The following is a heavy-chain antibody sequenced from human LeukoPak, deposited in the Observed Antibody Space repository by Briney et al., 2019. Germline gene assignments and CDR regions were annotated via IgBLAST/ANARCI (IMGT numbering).Heavy chain of an antibody. CDR3: ARGGENYYGSGSHDY. CDR2: MSADSATT. CDR1: GFNFGSYS. D-gene: IGHD3-10*01. Sequence: GGSLRLSCAASGFNFGSYSMTWVRQAPGKGLEWVSVMSADSATTFYADSVKGRFTISRDNAKNSLYLQMNSLRAEDTAVYYCARGGENYYGSGSHDYWGQGTLVTVSS. V-gene: IGHV3-23*01. J-gene: IGHJ4*02.